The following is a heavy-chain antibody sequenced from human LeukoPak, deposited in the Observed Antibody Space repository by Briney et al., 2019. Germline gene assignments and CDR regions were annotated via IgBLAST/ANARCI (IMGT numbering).Heavy chain of an antibody. CDR1: GGSISSYY. CDR2: IYTSGST. CDR3: ARGSLDYVWGSYRSYYFDY. D-gene: IGHD3-16*02. Sequence: PSETLSLTCTVSGGSISSYYWSWIRQPAGKGLEWIGRIYTSGSTNYNPSLKSRVTMSVDTSKNQFSLKLSSVTAADTAVYYCARGSLDYVWGSYRSYYFDYWGQGTLVTVSS. V-gene: IGHV4-4*07. J-gene: IGHJ4*02.